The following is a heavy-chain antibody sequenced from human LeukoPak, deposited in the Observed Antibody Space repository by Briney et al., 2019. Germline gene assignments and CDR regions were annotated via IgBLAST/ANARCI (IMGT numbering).Heavy chain of an antibody. D-gene: IGHD1-14*01. Sequence: GGSLRLSCAASGSTFSSYAMHWVRQAPGKGLEWVAFIWPDGSKKYYADSVKGRFTISRDNSKSTLSLQMNSLRPEDTALYFCAKISSSAEPNFDYWGQGTLLTVSS. V-gene: IGHV3-30*02. CDR1: GSTFSSYA. CDR2: IWPDGSKK. CDR3: AKISSSAEPNFDY. J-gene: IGHJ4*02.